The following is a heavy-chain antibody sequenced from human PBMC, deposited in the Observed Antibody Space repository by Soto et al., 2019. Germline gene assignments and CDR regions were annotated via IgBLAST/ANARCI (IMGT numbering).Heavy chain of an antibody. CDR1: GFTFSSYW. CDR3: ARVRSGQARGDFDY. V-gene: IGHV3-74*01. J-gene: IGHJ4*02. Sequence: GGSLRLSCAASGFTFSSYWMHWVRQVPGKGLVWVSRINSDGSSTSYADSVKGRFTISRDNAKNTLYLQMNSLRAEDTAVYYCARVRSGQARGDFDYWGQGTLVTVSS. CDR2: INSDGSST. D-gene: IGHD3-10*01.